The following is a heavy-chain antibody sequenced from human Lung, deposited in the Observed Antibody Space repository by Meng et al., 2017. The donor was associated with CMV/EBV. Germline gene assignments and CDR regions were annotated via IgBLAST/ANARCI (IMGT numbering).Heavy chain of an antibody. CDR2: INPSGGST. D-gene: IGHD2-2*01. CDR1: GYTFTSYY. J-gene: IGHJ4*02. V-gene: IGHV1-46*01. Sequence: ASXXVSXKASGYTFTSYYMHWVRQAPGQGLEWMGIINPSGGSTSYAQKFQGRVTMTRDTYTSTVYMELSSLRSEDTAVYYCVRAVRHCSSTSCYPGGGWQLMRYWXQGTLVTVSS. CDR3: VRAVRHCSSTSCYPGGGWQLMRY.